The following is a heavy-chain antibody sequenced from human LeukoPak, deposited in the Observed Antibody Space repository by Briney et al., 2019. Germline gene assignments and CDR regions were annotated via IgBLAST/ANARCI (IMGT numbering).Heavy chain of an antibody. D-gene: IGHD2-21*01. J-gene: IGHJ4*02. CDR3: ARHEGDFVARSFDY. CDR2: IYYSGRT. V-gene: IGHV4-39*01. CDR1: GGSISSSSYY. Sequence: SETLSLTCTVSGGSISSSSYYWGWIRQPPGKGLEWIGSIYYSGRTYYNPSLKSRVTMSVDTSKNQFSLKLSSVTAADTAVYYCARHEGDFVARSFDYWGQGTLVTVSS.